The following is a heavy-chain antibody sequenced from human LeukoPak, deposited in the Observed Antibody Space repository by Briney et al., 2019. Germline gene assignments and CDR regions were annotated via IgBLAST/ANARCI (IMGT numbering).Heavy chain of an antibody. D-gene: IGHD5-18*01. CDR2: ITTYNGNT. V-gene: IGHV1-18*01. CDR1: GYTFSTYG. J-gene: IGHJ4*02. CDR3: ARVWTAYSSDN. Sequence: GASVKVSCKASGYTFSTYGISWVRQAPGQGLERMGWITTYNGNTNYAQNLQGRVTMTTDTSTSTAYMELRSLGSDDTAVYYCARVWTAYSSDNWGQGSLVTVSS.